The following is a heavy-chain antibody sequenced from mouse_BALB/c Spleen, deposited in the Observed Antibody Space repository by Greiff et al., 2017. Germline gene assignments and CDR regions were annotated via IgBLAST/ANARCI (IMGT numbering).Heavy chain of an antibody. J-gene: IGHJ4*01. CDR1: GFTFSSYG. D-gene: IGHD2-14*01. CDR2: INSNGGST. Sequence: DVKLVESGGGLVQPGGSLKLSCAASGFTFSSYGMSWVRQTPDKRLELVATINSNGGSTYYPDSVKGRFTISRDNAKNTLYLQMSSLKSEDTAMYYCARDPYRYDGGAMDYWGQGTSVTVSS. V-gene: IGHV5-6-3*01. CDR3: ARDPYRYDGGAMDY.